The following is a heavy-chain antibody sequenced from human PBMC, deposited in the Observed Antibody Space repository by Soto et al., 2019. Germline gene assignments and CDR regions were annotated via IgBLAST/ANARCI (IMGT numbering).Heavy chain of an antibody. CDR2: ISGGGGST. CDR3: ARESEDLTSNFDY. V-gene: IGHV3-23*01. Sequence: GGSLRLSCVVSGFIFNTYGMSWVRQAPGKGLEWVSSISGGGGSTYYAESVKGRFTISRDNSKNTLYLQMNSLRDEDTAVFYCARESEDLTSNFDYWGQGTLVTVSS. CDR1: GFIFNTYG. J-gene: IGHJ4*02.